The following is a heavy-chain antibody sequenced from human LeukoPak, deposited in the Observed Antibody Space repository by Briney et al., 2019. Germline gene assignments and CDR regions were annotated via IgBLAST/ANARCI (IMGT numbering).Heavy chain of an antibody. CDR2: VWYDGRNR. CDR3: ARLWGGNGYSGGSLNL. CDR1: GFTFSSYA. Sequence: PGGSLRLSCAASGFTFSSYAMSWVRQAPGKGLEWVAVVWYDGRNRDYVDSVKGRFTISKDNSNNMVFLQMDRLRAEDTAVYYCARLWGGNGYSGGSLNLWGQGTLVTVSS. D-gene: IGHD3-16*01. J-gene: IGHJ5*02. V-gene: IGHV3-33*08.